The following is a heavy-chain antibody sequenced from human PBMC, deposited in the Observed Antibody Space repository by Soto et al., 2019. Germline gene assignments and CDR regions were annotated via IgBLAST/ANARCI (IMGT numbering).Heavy chain of an antibody. D-gene: IGHD3-9*01. CDR1: GYTFTSYD. CDR3: ERGLRYFDWDFDAFDI. CDR2: MNPNSGNT. V-gene: IGHV1-8*01. Sequence: QVQLVQSGAEVKKPGASVKVSCKASGYTFTSYDINWVRQATGQGLEWMGWMNPNSGNTGYAQKFQGRVTMTRNTSISTAYMELSSLRSEDTAVYYCERGLRYFDWDFDAFDIWGQGTMVTVSS. J-gene: IGHJ3*02.